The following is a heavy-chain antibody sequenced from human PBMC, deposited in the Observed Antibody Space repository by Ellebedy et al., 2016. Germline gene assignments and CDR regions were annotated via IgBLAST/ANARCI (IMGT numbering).Heavy chain of an antibody. CDR3: ASAYYYDSSGSPVPYYFDY. V-gene: IGHV3-9*01. CDR1: GFTFDDYA. CDR2: ISWNSGSI. J-gene: IGHJ4*02. D-gene: IGHD3-22*01. Sequence: SLKISCAASGFTFDDYAMHWVRQAPGKGLEWVSGISWNSGSIGYADSVKGRFTISRDNAKNSLYLQMNSLRAEDTALYYCASAYYYDSSGSPVPYYFDYWGQGTLVTVSS.